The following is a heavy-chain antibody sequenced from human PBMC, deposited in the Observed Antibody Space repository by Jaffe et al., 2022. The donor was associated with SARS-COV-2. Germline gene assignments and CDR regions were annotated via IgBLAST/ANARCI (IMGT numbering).Heavy chain of an antibody. D-gene: IGHD6-19*01. CDR1: GYSFTSYW. CDR2: IDPSDSYT. V-gene: IGHV5-10-1*03. J-gene: IGHJ5*02. CDR3: ARLGGAIAVAAQDIEGFDP. Sequence: EVQLVQSGAEVKKPGESLRISCKGSGYSFTSYWISWVRQMPGKGLEWMGRIDPSDSYTNYSPSFQGHVTISADKSISTAYLQWSSLKASDTAMYYCARLGGAIAVAAQDIEGFDPWGQGTLVTVSS.